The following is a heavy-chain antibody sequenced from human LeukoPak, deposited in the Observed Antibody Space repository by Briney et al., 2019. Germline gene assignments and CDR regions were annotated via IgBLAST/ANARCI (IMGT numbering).Heavy chain of an antibody. CDR1: GYTFTSYY. J-gene: IGHJ4*02. CDR3: ARVQWFGELPYYFDY. CDR2: INPSGGST. Sequence: ASVKVSCKASGYTFTSYYMHWVRQAPGQGLEWMGIINPSGGSTSYAQKFQGRVTMTRNTSISTAYMELSSLRSEDTAVYYCARVQWFGELPYYFDYWGQGTLVTVSS. D-gene: IGHD3-10*01. V-gene: IGHV1-46*01.